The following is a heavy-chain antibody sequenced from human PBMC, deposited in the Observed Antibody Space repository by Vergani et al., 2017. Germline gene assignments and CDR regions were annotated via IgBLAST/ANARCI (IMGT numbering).Heavy chain of an antibody. D-gene: IGHD3-10*01. V-gene: IGHV3-30*02. Sequence: QVHLVESGGGVVQPGGSLRLSCAASGFIFNYYGINWVRQAPGKGLEWVSFIRSDGGSEMYADSVRGRFTISRDNSKNTVSLEMLSLRTEDTAVYYCAVRPRVNLVGGEIVTKRTFDYWSQGSLVTVSS. J-gene: IGHJ4*02. CDR1: GFIFNYYG. CDR3: AVRPRVNLVGGEIVTKRTFDY. CDR2: IRSDGGSE.